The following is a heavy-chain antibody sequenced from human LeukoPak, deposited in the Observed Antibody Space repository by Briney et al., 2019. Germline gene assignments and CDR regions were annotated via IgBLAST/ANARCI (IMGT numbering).Heavy chain of an antibody. D-gene: IGHD3-22*01. CDR3: AKDKGPLYYDSSAPFAFDI. CDR1: GFTFSSYA. V-gene: IGHV3-23*01. CDR2: ISGSGGST. Sequence: PGGSLRLSCAASGFTFSSYAMSWVRQAPGKGLEWVSAISGSGGSTYYADSVKGRFTISRDNSKNTLYLQMNSLRAEDTAVYYCAKDKGPLYYDSSAPFAFDIWGQGTMVTVSS. J-gene: IGHJ3*02.